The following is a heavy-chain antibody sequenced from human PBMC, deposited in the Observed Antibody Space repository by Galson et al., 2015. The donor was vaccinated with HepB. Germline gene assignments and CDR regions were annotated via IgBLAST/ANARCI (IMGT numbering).Heavy chain of an antibody. CDR2: ISGSGGST. Sequence: SLRLSCAASGFTFSSYAMSWVRQAPGKGLEWVSAISGSGGSTYYADSVKGRFTISRDNSKNTLYLQMNSLRAEDTAVYYCAKGDHSSSRPPEALWGQGTLVTVSS. CDR1: GFTFSSYA. J-gene: IGHJ4*02. CDR3: AKGDHSSSRPPEAL. D-gene: IGHD6-6*01. V-gene: IGHV3-23*01.